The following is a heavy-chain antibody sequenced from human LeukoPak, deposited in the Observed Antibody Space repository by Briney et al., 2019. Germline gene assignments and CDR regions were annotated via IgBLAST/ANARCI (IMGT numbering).Heavy chain of an antibody. CDR2: INPNSGGT. CDR1: GYTFTGYY. V-gene: IGHV1-2*02. D-gene: IGHD5-18*01. J-gene: IGHJ5*02. Sequence: GASVKVSCKASGYTFTGYYMHWVRQAPGQGLEWMGWINPNSGGTNYAQKFQGRVTMTRDTFISTAYMELSRLRSDDTAVYYCARVRVTNLQLNWFDPWGQGTLVTVSS. CDR3: ARVRVTNLQLNWFDP.